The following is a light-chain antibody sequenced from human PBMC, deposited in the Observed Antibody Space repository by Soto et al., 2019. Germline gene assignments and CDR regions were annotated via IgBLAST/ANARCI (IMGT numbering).Light chain of an antibody. J-gene: IGLJ2*01. V-gene: IGLV2-14*03. CDR2: HVS. Sequence: QSALTQPASVSGSPGQSITISCTGTSSDVGRDDYVSWYQQHPRKAPKLIIHHVSSRPSGVSNRFSASKSGNTASLTISGLQAEDEAEYYCSSQTISTLVIFGGGTKLTVL. CDR1: SSDVGRDDY. CDR3: SSQTISTLVI.